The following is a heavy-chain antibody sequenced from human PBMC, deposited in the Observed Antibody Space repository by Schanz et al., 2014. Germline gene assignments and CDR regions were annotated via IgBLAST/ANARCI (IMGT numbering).Heavy chain of an antibody. D-gene: IGHD3-16*02. J-gene: IGHJ3*02. CDR1: GFTFSSYA. CDR2: ISASGGST. Sequence: EGQLLESGGGLIQPGGSLRLSCAASGFTFSSYAMSWVRQAPGKGLEWVSTISASGGSTYYADSVKGRFTISRDNAKKTLSLQMISLRAEDTAIYFCTRSYYDFSWGSYRFRAFDIWGQGTTVIVSS. V-gene: IGHV3-23*01. CDR3: TRSYYDFSWGSYRFRAFDI.